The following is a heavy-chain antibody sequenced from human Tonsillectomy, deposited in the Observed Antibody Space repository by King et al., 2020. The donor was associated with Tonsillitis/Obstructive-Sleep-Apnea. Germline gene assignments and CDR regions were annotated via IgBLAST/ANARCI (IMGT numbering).Heavy chain of an antibody. V-gene: IGHV4-34*01. Sequence: VQLQQWGAGLLKPSETLSLTCAVYGGSFSGFYWSWIRQPPGKGLEWIGEINHTGSTNYNPSLKIRVTISVDTSKNQFSLKLTSVTAADTAVYYCARGDFVVVVAAPAYFQHWGQGTLVTVSS. CDR1: GGSFSGFY. CDR3: ARGDFVVVVAAPAYFQH. J-gene: IGHJ1*01. CDR2: INHTGST. D-gene: IGHD2-15*01.